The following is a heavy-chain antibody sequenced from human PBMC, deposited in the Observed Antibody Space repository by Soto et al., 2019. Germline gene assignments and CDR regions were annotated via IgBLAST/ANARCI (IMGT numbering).Heavy chain of an antibody. J-gene: IGHJ5*02. CDR1: GGSISSYY. CDR3: ARAEVVVAATRLAFDP. V-gene: IGHV4-59*01. Sequence: SETLSLTCTVSGGSISSYYWSWIRQPPGKGLEWIGYIYYSGSTNYNPSLKSRVTISVDTSKNQFSLKLSSVTAADTAVYYCARAEVVVAATRLAFDPWGQGTLVTVS. CDR2: IYYSGST. D-gene: IGHD2-15*01.